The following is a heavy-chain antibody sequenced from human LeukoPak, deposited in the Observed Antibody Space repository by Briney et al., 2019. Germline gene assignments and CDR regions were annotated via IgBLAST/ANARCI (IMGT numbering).Heavy chain of an antibody. Sequence: PGGALRLSCAASGFMLSTYTMNWVRPAPGEGLEWVSSISSGSDYIYYTDSVKGRFTISRDNAKNSLYLHMNSLRAEDTAVYYCARAITLDYWGQGTLVTVSS. CDR2: ISSGSDYI. V-gene: IGHV3-21*01. D-gene: IGHD5-12*01. CDR3: ARAITLDY. CDR1: GFMLSTYT. J-gene: IGHJ4*02.